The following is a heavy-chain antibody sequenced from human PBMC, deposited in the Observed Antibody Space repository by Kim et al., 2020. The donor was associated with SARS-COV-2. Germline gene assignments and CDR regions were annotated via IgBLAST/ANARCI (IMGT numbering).Heavy chain of an antibody. Sequence: SETLSLTCTVSGGSISSSSYYWGWIRQPPGKGLEWIGSIYYSGSTYYNPSLKSRVTISVDTSKNQFSLRLSSVTAADTAVYYCATIVGALFDYWGQGTLV. J-gene: IGHJ4*02. D-gene: IGHD1-26*01. CDR1: GGSISSSSYY. CDR2: IYYSGST. V-gene: IGHV4-39*07. CDR3: ATIVGALFDY.